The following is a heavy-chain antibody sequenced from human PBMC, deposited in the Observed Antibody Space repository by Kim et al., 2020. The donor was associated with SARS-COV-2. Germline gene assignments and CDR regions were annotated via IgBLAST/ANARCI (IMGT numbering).Heavy chain of an antibody. CDR3: ATGPSYGDYLLNDY. CDR2: IWYDGSNK. CDR1: GFTFSSYG. J-gene: IGHJ4*02. V-gene: IGHV3-33*01. Sequence: GGSLRLSCAASGFTFSSYGMHWVRQAPGKGLEWVAVIWYDGSNKYYADSVKGRFTISRDNSKNTLYLQMNSLRAEDTAVYYCATGPSYGDYLLNDYWGQGTLVTVSS. D-gene: IGHD4-17*01.